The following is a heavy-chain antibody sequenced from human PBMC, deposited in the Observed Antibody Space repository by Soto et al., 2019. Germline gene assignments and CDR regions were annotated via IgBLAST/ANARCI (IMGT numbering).Heavy chain of an antibody. CDR2: IHNSGTT. CDR3: ARVSVDYGDYVIDY. V-gene: IGHV4-30-4*01. J-gene: IGHJ4*02. Sequence: QVQLQESGPGLVKPSQTLSLTCTVSGGSISSGDYYWTWIRQPPGRGLEWVGYIHNSGTTHYSTSFKSRLTISLDTSKNQFSLKLTSVTAADTAVYYCARVSVDYGDYVIDYWGQGTLVTVSS. CDR1: GGSISSGDYY. D-gene: IGHD4-17*01.